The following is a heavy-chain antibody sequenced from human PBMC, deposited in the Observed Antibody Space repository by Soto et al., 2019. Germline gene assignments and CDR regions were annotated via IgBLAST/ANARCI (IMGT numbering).Heavy chain of an antibody. Sequence: GGSLRLSCATSGFTFSSYEMNWVRQAPGKGLEWVSYISSSGSTIYYADPVKGRFTLSRDNAKNSLYLQMDSLRAEDTAGYYCARDHESCSFSPYYCRMHGWGEETAVTIS. V-gene: IGHV3-48*03. CDR2: ISSSGSTI. J-gene: IGHJ6*02. D-gene: IGHD2-21*01. CDR3: ARDHESCSFSPYYCRMHG. CDR1: GFTFSSYE.